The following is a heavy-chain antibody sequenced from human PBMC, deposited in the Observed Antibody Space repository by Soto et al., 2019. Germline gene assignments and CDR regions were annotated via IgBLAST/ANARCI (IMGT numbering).Heavy chain of an antibody. V-gene: IGHV1-3*01. D-gene: IGHD7-27*01. CDR1: GYTVSSYA. CDR2: INAGYGNT. J-gene: IGHJ4*02. Sequence: ASVKVSCRASGYTVSSYAMHWVRQAPGQRLEWMGWINAGYGNTKSSQKFQDRVTISRDTSASTAYMELTSLRYEDTAVYYCARDTGDGTFDFCGQGTLVTVSS. CDR3: ARDTGDGTFDF.